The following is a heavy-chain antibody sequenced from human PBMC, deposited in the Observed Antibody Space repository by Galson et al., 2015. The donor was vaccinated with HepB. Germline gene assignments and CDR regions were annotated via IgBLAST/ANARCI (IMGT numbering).Heavy chain of an antibody. J-gene: IGHJ5*02. D-gene: IGHD3-16*01. CDR3: VKEGSWFGGDWFDP. V-gene: IGHV3-53*01. CDR2: IYSGGAT. CDR1: GFTVSNTY. Sequence: SLRLSCAASGFTVSNTYMNWVRQAPGKGLEWVTVIYSGGATYYADSVKGRFTISRDNSKNTLYLHVNNLRAEDTAVYYCVKEGSWFGGDWFDPWGQGALVTVS.